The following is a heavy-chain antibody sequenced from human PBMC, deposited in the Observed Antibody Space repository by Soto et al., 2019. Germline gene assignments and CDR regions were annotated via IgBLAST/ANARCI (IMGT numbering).Heavy chain of an antibody. Sequence: QVQLVQSGAEVKKPGSSVKVSCKASGGTFSSYTISWVRQAPGQGLEWMGRIIPILGIANYAQKFQGRVRITADKSTSTAYMELSSLRSEDTAVYYCARKQYSSSLGGDFDIWGQGTMVTVSS. J-gene: IGHJ3*02. V-gene: IGHV1-69*02. CDR1: GGTFSSYT. CDR2: IIPILGIA. D-gene: IGHD6-13*01. CDR3: ARKQYSSSLGGDFDI.